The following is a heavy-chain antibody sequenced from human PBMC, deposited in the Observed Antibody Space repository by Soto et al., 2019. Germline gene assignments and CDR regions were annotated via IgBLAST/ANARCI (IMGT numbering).Heavy chain of an antibody. CDR3: ARGQYYYDSSGYYGAFDI. CDR1: GGTFSSYT. J-gene: IGHJ3*02. Sequence: ASVKVSCKASGGTFSSYTISWVRQAPGQGLEWMGRIIPILGIANYAQKFQGRVTITADKSTSTAYMELSSLRSEDTAVYYCARGQYYYDSSGYYGAFDIWGQGTMVTVSS. V-gene: IGHV1-69*02. CDR2: IIPILGIA. D-gene: IGHD3-22*01.